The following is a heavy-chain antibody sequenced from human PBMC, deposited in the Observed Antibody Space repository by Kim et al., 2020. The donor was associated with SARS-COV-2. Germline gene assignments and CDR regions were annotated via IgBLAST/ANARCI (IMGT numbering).Heavy chain of an antibody. CDR3: ARAAFIMVRGVTITQLVGFDI. Sequence: SETLSLTCAVYGGSFSDDYWSWIRQPPGKGLQWIGEINHSGSTNYNPSLKSRVTMSVETPKNQFSLRLTSVTAADTTVYYCARAAFIMVRGVTITQLVGFDIWGQATMVTVSS. CDR2: INHSGST. CDR1: GGSFSDDY. D-gene: IGHD3-10*01. J-gene: IGHJ3*02. V-gene: IGHV4-34*01.